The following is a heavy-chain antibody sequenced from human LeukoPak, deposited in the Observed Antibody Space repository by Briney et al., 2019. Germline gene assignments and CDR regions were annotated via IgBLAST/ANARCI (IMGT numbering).Heavy chain of an antibody. Sequence: PGGSLRLSCSASGFTFSSYAMHWVRQAPGKELEYVSAISSSGGNTYYADSVKGRFTISRDNSKNTLYLQMSSLRAEDTAVYYCVIYTHWGQGTLVTVSS. CDR2: ISSSGGNT. J-gene: IGHJ4*02. V-gene: IGHV3-64D*06. D-gene: IGHD4-11*01. CDR1: GFTFSSYA. CDR3: VIYTH.